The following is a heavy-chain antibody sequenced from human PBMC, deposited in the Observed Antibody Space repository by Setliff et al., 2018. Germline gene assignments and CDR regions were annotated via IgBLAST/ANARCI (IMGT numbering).Heavy chain of an antibody. V-gene: IGHV2-5*02. CDR1: GFSLSTSGVG. Sequence: SGPTLVNPTQTLTLTCTFSGFSLSTSGVGVGLIRQPPGKALEWLALIYWDDDKRYSPSLKSRLTITKDTSKNQVVLTMTNMDPVDTATYYCARCITIFGVVIPNAFDYWGQGTLVTVSS. CDR3: ARCITIFGVVIPNAFDY. CDR2: IYWDDDK. D-gene: IGHD3-3*01. J-gene: IGHJ4*02.